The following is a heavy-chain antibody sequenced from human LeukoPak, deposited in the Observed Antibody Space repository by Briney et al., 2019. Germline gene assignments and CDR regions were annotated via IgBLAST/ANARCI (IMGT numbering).Heavy chain of an antibody. V-gene: IGHV4-4*02. J-gene: IGHJ4*02. CDR1: GGSISSRNW. CDR2: TSHTDNI. Sequence: SETLSLTCAVSGGSISSRNWWTWGRQAPGKGLEWIGETSHTDNINHSPSLQSRVIVSVDRSNNHFSLKLSSVTAADTAVYFCARSDYIWGSYRVYDSRGQGILVTVSP. CDR3: ARSDYIWGSYRVYDS. D-gene: IGHD3-16*02.